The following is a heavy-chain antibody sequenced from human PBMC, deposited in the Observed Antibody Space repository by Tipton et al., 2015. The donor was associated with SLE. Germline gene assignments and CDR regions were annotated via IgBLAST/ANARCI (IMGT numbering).Heavy chain of an antibody. V-gene: IGHV4-4*07. Sequence: TLSLTCTVSGGLISVYYWSWIRQRAGGGLGWIGRLYRCGSTIYNPSPKSRVTPSLDMSNNQFSLRVRTVTAADTAVYYCARGGGSYYDYWGQGTLVTVSS. CDR1: GGLISVYY. D-gene: IGHD1-26*01. J-gene: IGHJ4*02. CDR2: LYRCGST. CDR3: ARGGGSYYDY.